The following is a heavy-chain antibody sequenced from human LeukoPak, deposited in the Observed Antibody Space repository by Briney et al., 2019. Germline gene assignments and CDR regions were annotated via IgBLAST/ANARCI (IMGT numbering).Heavy chain of an antibody. CDR1: GFTFSTYN. J-gene: IGHJ4*02. CDR2: ISSGASII. D-gene: IGHD3-22*01. CDR3: VRDISGYYFDY. Sequence: PGGSLRLSCAASGFTFSTYNMNWVRQAPGKGLEWVSYISSGASIIYYADSVKGRSTISRDNAKNSLYLQMNSLRAEDTALYYCVRDISGYYFDYWGQGTLVTVSS. V-gene: IGHV3-48*04.